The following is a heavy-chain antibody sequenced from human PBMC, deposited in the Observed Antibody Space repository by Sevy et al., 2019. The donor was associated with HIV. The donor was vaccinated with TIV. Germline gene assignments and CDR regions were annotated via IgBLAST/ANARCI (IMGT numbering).Heavy chain of an antibody. CDR3: AKDRITVIGDAFDL. J-gene: IGHJ3*01. D-gene: IGHD4-17*01. CDR2: ISNSGSDT. CDR1: GFTFSSYA. Sequence: GGSLRLSCAASGFTFSSYAMLWVRQAPGKGLEWVSAISNSGSDTKYAGSVKGRFTISRDNSKNTLYVQMNSLSAEDTAVYYCAKDRITVIGDAFDLWGQGTMVTVSS. V-gene: IGHV3-23*01.